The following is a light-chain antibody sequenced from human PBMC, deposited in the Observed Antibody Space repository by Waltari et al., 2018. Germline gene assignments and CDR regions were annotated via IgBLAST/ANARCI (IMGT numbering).Light chain of an antibody. CDR3: ASWDESHYV. J-gene: IGLJ1*01. CDR1: HSNLASNY. CDR2: RNN. Sequence: QSVLTQPPSASSTPGQRVTIPCSGSHSNLASNYLYWYPQLPGPAPNLLIYRNNLRPSGVPDRFSASKYGTLASLVISGLRSEDEGVYYCASWDESHYVFGGGTTVTVL. V-gene: IGLV1-47*01.